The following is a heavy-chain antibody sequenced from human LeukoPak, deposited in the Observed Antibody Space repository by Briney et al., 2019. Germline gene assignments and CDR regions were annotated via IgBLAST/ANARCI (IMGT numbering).Heavy chain of an antibody. J-gene: IGHJ4*02. D-gene: IGHD5-18*01. Sequence: GGSLRLSCAASGFTFSSYSMNWVRQAPGKGLEWVSSISSSSTYIYFADSVKGRFTISRDNAKNSLYLQMNSLRAEDTAIYYCATYRQVQVPFECWGQGTLVTVSS. CDR1: GFTFSSYS. CDR3: ATYRQVQVPFEC. V-gene: IGHV3-21*04. CDR2: ISSSSTYI.